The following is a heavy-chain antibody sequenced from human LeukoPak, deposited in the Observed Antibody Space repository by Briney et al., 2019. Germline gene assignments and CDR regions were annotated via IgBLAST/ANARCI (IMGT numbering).Heavy chain of an antibody. V-gene: IGHV3-64D*06. CDR1: GCTFSSYA. CDR3: VRPPIAVAGDY. CDR2: ISSNGGST. D-gene: IGHD6-19*01. J-gene: IGHJ4*02. Sequence: GGSLRLSCSASGCTFSSYAMHWVRQAPGKGLEYVSAISSNGGSTYYADSVKGRFTISRDNSKNTLYLQMSSLRAEDTAVYYCVRPPIAVAGDYRGQGTLVTVSS.